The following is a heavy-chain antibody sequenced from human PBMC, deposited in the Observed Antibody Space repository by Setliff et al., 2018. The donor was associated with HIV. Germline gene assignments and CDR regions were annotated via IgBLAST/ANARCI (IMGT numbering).Heavy chain of an antibody. D-gene: IGHD2-2*01. CDR2: IDPNGGAT. J-gene: IGHJ3*02. CDR1: GYTFTSYF. V-gene: IGHV1-46*01. CDR3: ARAGGGATDQAFDI. Sequence: ASVQVSCTAFGYTFTSYFLHWVRQAPGQGLEWLGIIDPNGGATNNAQKLQGRLTVTTDTSTGTLYMELSNLRSDDSAVYYCARAGGGATDQAFDIWGQGTMVTVSS.